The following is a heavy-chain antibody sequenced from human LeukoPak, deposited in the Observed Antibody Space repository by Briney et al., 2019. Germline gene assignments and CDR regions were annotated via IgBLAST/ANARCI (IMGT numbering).Heavy chain of an antibody. CDR1: GFTFSNAW. CDR2: IKSKTDGGTT. J-gene: IGHJ4*02. Sequence: GGSLRLSCAASGFTFSNAWMGWVRQAPGKGLEWVGRIKSKTDGGTTDYAAPVKGRFTISRDDSKNTLYLQVNSLKTEDTAVYYCAKTLYCSGGSCYWENLYYFDYWGQGTLVTVSS. V-gene: IGHV3-15*01. CDR3: AKTLYCSGGSCYWENLYYFDY. D-gene: IGHD2-15*01.